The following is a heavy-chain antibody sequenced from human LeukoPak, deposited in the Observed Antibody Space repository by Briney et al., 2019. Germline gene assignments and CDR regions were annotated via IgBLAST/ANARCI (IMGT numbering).Heavy chain of an antibody. D-gene: IGHD3-9*01. CDR2: INHSGST. CDR1: GGSFSGYY. Sequence: SETLSLTCAVYGGSFSGYYWSWIRQPPGKGLEWIWEINHSGSTNYNPSLKSRVTISVDTSKNQFSLKLSSVTAADTAVYYCARGLSRWLRPSAFDIWGQGTMVTVSS. V-gene: IGHV4-34*01. J-gene: IGHJ3*02. CDR3: ARGLSRWLRPSAFDI.